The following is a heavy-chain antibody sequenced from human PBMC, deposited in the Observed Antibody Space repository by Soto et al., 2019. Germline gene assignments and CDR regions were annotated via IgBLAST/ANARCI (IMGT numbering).Heavy chain of an antibody. CDR1: GFSLSTSGMC. CDR2: IDWDDDK. CDR3: ARMGRVQAEDDYYYYGMDV. V-gene: IGHV2-70*11. Sequence: SGPTLVNPTQTLTLTCTFSGFSLSTSGMCVSWIRQPPGKALEWLARIDWDDDKYYSTSLKTRLTISKDTSKNQVVLTMTNMDPVDTATYYCARMGRVQAEDDYYYYGMDVWGQGTTVTVSS. D-gene: IGHD1-1*01. J-gene: IGHJ6*02.